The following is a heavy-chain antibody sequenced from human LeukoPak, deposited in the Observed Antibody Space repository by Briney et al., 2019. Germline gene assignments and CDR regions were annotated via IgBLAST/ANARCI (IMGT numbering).Heavy chain of an antibody. Sequence: GESLKISCEGSGYSFTSYWIVWVRQMSGKGLEWMGIIYPGDSDTRYNPSFQGQVIISADKSTNTAHLQWSSLKASDTAIYYCARLRYCSGGSCYPDYWGQGALVTVSS. CDR2: IYPGDSDT. J-gene: IGHJ4*02. V-gene: IGHV5-51*01. CDR3: ARLRYCSGGSCYPDY. D-gene: IGHD2-15*01. CDR1: GYSFTSYW.